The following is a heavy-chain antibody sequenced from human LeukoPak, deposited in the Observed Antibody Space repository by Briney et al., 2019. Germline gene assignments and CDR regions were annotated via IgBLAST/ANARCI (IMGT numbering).Heavy chain of an antibody. J-gene: IGHJ4*02. CDR2: ISPYDGST. Sequence: ASVKVSCKASGYTFIIYGINWVRQAPGQGLEWMGWISPYDGSTNFAQNLQGRVTMTTDTITSTAFMELRSLRFEDTALYYCARDKAPRYTYGLGHWGQGTLVTVSS. D-gene: IGHD5-18*01. V-gene: IGHV1-18*01. CDR1: GYTFIIYG. CDR3: ARDKAPRYTYGLGH.